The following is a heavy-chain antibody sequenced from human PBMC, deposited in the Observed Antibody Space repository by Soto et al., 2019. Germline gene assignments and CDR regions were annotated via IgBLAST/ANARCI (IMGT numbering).Heavy chain of an antibody. Sequence: GGSLRLSCAASGFTFSSYWMHWVRQAPGKGLVWVSRINSDGSSTSYADSVKGRFTISRDNAKNTLYLQMNSLRAEDTAVYYCARDPNDVYYYYYMDVWGKGTTVTVSS. V-gene: IGHV3-74*01. CDR2: INSDGSST. CDR1: GFTFSSYW. J-gene: IGHJ6*03. D-gene: IGHD1-1*01. CDR3: ARDPNDVYYYYYMDV.